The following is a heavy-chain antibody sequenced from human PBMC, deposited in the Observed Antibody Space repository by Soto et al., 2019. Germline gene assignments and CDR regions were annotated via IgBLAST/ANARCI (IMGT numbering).Heavy chain of an antibody. Sequence: ASVKVSCKASGYAFTMYAIHWVRQAPGQRLEWMGWIHSYNGNTNYAQKLQGRVTMTTDTSTSTAYMELRSLRSDDTAVYYCAGVAGDNVVVVPAAMGDWGQGTLVTVSS. CDR2: IHSYNGNT. D-gene: IGHD2-2*01. CDR3: AGVAGDNVVVVPAAMGD. J-gene: IGHJ4*02. CDR1: GYAFTMYA. V-gene: IGHV1-18*01.